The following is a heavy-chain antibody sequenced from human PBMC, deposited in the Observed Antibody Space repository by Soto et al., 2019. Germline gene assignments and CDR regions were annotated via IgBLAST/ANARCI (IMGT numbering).Heavy chain of an antibody. J-gene: IGHJ4*02. CDR2: ITSDTATI. CDR1: GFTFNIYS. V-gene: IGHV3-48*02. Sequence: GSLRLSCAASGFTFNIYSMNWVRQAPGKGLEWVSYITSDTATIHYADSVRGRFTISRDNAENSLFLQMNSLRDEDTAAYYCARSGRGLFSYGGRGALVPVS. D-gene: IGHD3-3*01. CDR3: ARSGRGLFSY.